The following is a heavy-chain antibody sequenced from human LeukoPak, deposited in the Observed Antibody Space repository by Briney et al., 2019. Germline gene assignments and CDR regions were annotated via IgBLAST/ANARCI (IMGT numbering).Heavy chain of an antibody. D-gene: IGHD4-17*01. V-gene: IGHV3-30-3*01. CDR1: GFTFSSYA. Sequence: SGGSLRLSCAASGFTFSSYAMHWVRQAPGKGLEWVAVISYDGSNKYYADSVKGRFTISRDNSKNTLYLQMNSLRAEDTAEYYCARVIGRSDYGDYWDAFDIWGRGTMVTVSS. CDR3: ARVIGRSDYGDYWDAFDI. J-gene: IGHJ3*02. CDR2: ISYDGSNK.